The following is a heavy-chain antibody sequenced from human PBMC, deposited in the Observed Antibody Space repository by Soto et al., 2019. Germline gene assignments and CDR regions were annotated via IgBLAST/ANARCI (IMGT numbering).Heavy chain of an antibody. CDR2: IYSGGST. V-gene: IGHV3-66*01. CDR1: GFTVNNKH. J-gene: IGHJ6*03. CDR3: ASPAGLYYYYYLDV. D-gene: IGHD6-19*01. Sequence: GGSLRLSCAASGFTVNNKHMNWVRQAPGKGLEWVSVIYSGGSTSYADSVKGRFTISRDNSKNTLYLQMNSLRAEDTAVYYCASPAGLYYYYYLDVWGKGTTVTVSS.